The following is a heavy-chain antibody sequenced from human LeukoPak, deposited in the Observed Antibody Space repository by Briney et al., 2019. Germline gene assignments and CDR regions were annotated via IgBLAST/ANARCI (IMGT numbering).Heavy chain of an antibody. CDR3: ARRHVGATHGIDY. V-gene: IGHV3-21*01. CDR1: GFTFSSYS. J-gene: IGHJ4*02. CDR2: ISSSSSYI. D-gene: IGHD1-26*01. Sequence: GGSLRLSCAASGFTFSSYSMNWVRQAPGKGLEWVSSISSSSSYIYYADSVKGRFTISRDNAKNSLYLQMNSLRAEDTAVYYCARRHVGATHGIDYWGQGTLVTVSS.